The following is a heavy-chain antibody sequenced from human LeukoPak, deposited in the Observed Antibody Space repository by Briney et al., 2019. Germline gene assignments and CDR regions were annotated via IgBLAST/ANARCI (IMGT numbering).Heavy chain of an antibody. J-gene: IGHJ6*02. CDR3: ERADYYYGMDV. V-gene: IGHV4-59*01. CDR2: IYYSGST. CDR1: GGSISSYY. Sequence: SETLSLTCTVSGGSISSYYWSWIRQPPGKGLEWIGYIYYSGSTNYNPSLKSRVTMSVDTSKNQFSLKLTSVTAADTAVYYCERADYYYGMDVWGQGTTVTVSS.